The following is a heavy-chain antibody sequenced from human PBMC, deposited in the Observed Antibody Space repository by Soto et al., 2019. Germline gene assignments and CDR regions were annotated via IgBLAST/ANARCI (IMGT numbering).Heavy chain of an antibody. CDR1: GFTFSSYA. J-gene: IGHJ3*02. CDR2: FSGSDGTT. Sequence: GGSLRLSCAASGFTFSSYAMSWVRQAPGKGLEWVSAFSGSDGTTYYADFVRGRFTISRDNSKNTLYLQMNSLRAEDTAAYYCAKGGYDYDSRDSDALDIWGQGTMVTVSS. D-gene: IGHD3-22*01. V-gene: IGHV3-23*01. CDR3: AKGGYDYDSRDSDALDI.